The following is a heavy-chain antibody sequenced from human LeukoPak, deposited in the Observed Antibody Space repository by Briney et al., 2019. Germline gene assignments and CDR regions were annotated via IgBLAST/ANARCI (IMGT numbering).Heavy chain of an antibody. CDR3: ATAVKDYDSSGFSYYYYMDV. CDR2: FDPEDGET. V-gene: IGHV1-24*01. Sequence: ASVKVSCKVSGYTLTELSMHWVRQAPGKGLEWMGGFDPEDGETIYAQKFQGRVTMTEDTSTDTAYMELSSLRSEDTAVYYCATAVKDYDSSGFSYYYYMDVWGKGTTVTVS. J-gene: IGHJ6*03. D-gene: IGHD3-22*01. CDR1: GYTLTELS.